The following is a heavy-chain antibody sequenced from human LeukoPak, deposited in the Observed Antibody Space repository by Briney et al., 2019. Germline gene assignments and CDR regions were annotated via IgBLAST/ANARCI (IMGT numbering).Heavy chain of an antibody. CDR3: ARSASTSSRSAFDC. CDR1: GGYISADY. V-gene: IGHV4-59*01. Sequence: SETLSLTCAVSGGYISADYWIWIRQPPGKGLEWIGYSHYSGTTNYNPSLKSRVTISVDTSKNQFSLTLSSVTAADTAVYYCARSASTSSRSAFDCWGQGTVVTVSS. J-gene: IGHJ3*01. CDR2: SHYSGTT. D-gene: IGHD2-2*01.